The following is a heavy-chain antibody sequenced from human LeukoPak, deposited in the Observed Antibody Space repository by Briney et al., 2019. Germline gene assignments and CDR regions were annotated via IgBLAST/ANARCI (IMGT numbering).Heavy chain of an antibody. CDR2: IYYISNT. Sequence: SETLSLTCTVSGASVGSAGYHWSWIRQPPGGGLEWIGYIYYISNTNYNPSLKSRDTMSVDPSKNQFALKLNSVTAADTAVYYCARTQSQSGSYRYYFGYWGQGTLVTVSS. CDR1: GASVGSAGYH. V-gene: IGHV4-61*08. D-gene: IGHD1-26*01. CDR3: ARTQSQSGSYRYYFGY. J-gene: IGHJ4*02.